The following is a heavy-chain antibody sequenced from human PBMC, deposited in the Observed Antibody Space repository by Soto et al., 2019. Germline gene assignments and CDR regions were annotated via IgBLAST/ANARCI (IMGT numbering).Heavy chain of an antibody. CDR3: ARALGGVSSSGMEV. D-gene: IGHD2-15*01. CDR1: VDSISGGAFY. V-gene: IGHV4-31*11. Sequence: HLRESGQGLVEPSQTLSLTCAVSVDSISGGAFYWSWVRHLPGQGLAWIGFVSNSGNSYYNPSLKGRVDMSIQASDNQLSLRLLSVTAADAAVYFCARALGGVSSSGMEVWGQGPTVTVSS. J-gene: IGHJ6*02. CDR2: VSNSGNS.